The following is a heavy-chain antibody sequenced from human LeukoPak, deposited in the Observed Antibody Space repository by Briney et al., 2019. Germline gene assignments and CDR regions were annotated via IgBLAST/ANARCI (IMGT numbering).Heavy chain of an antibody. CDR3: AAPQRTDFYYFDF. J-gene: IGHJ4*02. V-gene: IGHV1-69*04. CDR1: GGTFSNSA. Sequence: SVKVSFKASGGTFSNSAISWVRQAPGQGLEWMGRIIPFLDIADYAQKFQGRVTISADRSTSTAYMELSSLKSGDTAVYYCAAPQRTDFYYFDFWGQGTLVTVSS. CDR2: IIPFLDIA. D-gene: IGHD2-2*01.